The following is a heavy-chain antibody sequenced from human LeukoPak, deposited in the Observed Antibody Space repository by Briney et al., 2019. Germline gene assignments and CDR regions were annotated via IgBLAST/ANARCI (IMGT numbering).Heavy chain of an antibody. CDR2: IYYSGST. CDR3: ARLDVDTAIHFDY. D-gene: IGHD5-18*01. V-gene: IGHV4-59*08. CDR1: GGSISDYY. Sequence: SETLSLTCTVSGGSISDYYWSWIRQPPGKGLEWIGYIYYSGSTNYNPSLKSRVTISVDTSKNQFSLKLSSVTAADTAVYYCARLDVDTAIHFDYWGQGTLVTVSS. J-gene: IGHJ4*02.